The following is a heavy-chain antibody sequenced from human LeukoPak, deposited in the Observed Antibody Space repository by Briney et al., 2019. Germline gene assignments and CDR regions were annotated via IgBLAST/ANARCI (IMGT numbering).Heavy chain of an antibody. Sequence: SETLFLTCTVSRYSISRGYYWGWIRQAPGKGLEGIGIIYHSWSSYYNPSLKSRVTIPVDTSNHLFSLKLRSVTGADTAVYFCARDGIVVIPSTAHDGFDIWGQGTMVTVSS. V-gene: IGHV4-38-2*02. CDR2: IYHSWSS. CDR3: ARDGIVVIPSTAHDGFDI. J-gene: IGHJ3*02. CDR1: RYSISRGYY. D-gene: IGHD2-2*01.